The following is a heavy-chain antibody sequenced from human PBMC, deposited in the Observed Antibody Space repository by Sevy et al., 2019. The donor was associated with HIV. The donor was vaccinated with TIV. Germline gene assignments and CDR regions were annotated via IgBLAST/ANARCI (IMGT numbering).Heavy chain of an antibody. CDR1: GFTFSSYA. CDR2: ISYDGSNK. J-gene: IGHJ6*03. D-gene: IGHD1-26*01. Sequence: GGSLRLSCAASGFTFSSYAMHWVRQAPGKGLEWVAVISYDGSNKYYADSVKGRFTISRDNSKNTLYLQMNSLRAEDTDVYYCAREGGGLQYYYYMDVWGKGTTVTVS. CDR3: AREGGGLQYYYYMDV. V-gene: IGHV3-30-3*01.